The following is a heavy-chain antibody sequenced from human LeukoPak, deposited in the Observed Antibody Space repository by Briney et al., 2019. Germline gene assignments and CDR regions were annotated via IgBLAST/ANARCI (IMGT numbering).Heavy chain of an antibody. CDR1: GGTFSSYA. V-gene: IGHV1-69*13. Sequence: ASVKASCKASGGTFSSYAISWVRQAPGQGLEWMGGIIPIFGTANYAQKFQGRVTITADESTSTAYMELSSLRSEDTAVYYCARRGSSSRIGYYFDYWGQGTLVTVSS. CDR2: IIPIFGTA. D-gene: IGHD6-6*01. J-gene: IGHJ4*02. CDR3: ARRGSSSRIGYYFDY.